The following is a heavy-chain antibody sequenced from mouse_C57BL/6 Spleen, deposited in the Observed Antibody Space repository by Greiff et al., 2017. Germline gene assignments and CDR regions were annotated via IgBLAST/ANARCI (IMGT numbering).Heavy chain of an antibody. CDR1: GFTFSDYY. Sequence: EVKLVESEGGLVQPGRSMKLSCTASGFTFSDYYMAWVRQVPEKGLEWVANINYDGSSTYYLDSLKSRFIISRDNAKNILYLQMSSLKSEDTATYYCARDRARYAMDYWGQGTSVTVSS. V-gene: IGHV5-16*01. J-gene: IGHJ4*01. CDR2: INYDGSST. CDR3: ARDRARYAMDY. D-gene: IGHD3-3*01.